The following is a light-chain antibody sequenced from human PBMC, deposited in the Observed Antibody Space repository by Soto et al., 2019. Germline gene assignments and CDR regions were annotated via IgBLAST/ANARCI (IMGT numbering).Light chain of an antibody. Sequence: DIVLTQSPGTLSLSPGERATLSCRASLTVCNSLLAWYQQKPGQAPRPLIYGASNRATGVPDRFSGSGSGTEFTLSISRLEPEDFAVYYCQLYDGSLFTFGPGTKVDVK. J-gene: IGKJ3*01. CDR3: QLYDGSLFT. CDR1: LTVCNSL. V-gene: IGKV3-20*01. CDR2: GAS.